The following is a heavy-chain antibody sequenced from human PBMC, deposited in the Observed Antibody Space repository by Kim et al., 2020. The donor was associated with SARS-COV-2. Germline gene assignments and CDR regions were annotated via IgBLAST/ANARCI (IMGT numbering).Heavy chain of an antibody. CDR3: ARVWSIAAAGNNWFDP. CDR1: GGSISSGDYY. Sequence: SETLSLTCTVSGGSISSGDYYWSWIRQPPGKGLEWIGYIYYSGSTYYNPSLKSRVTISVDTSKNQFSLKLSSVTAADTAVYYCARVWSIAAAGNNWFDPWGQGTMVTVSS. D-gene: IGHD6-13*01. J-gene: IGHJ5*02. V-gene: IGHV4-30-4*01. CDR2: IYYSGST.